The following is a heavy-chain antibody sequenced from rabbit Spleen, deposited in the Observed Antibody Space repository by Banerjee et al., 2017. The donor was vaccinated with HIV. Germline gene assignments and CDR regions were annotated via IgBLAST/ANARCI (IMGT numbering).Heavy chain of an antibody. Sequence: QQQLEESGGGLVKPEGSLTLTCTASGFSFSSHYWICWVRQAPGKGLEWIACIDAGVKGTTYDARWAKGRFAVSKAAPTTVTLQRTSLTAAVTATYFCARDTGTSFSSYGMDLWGQGTLRTGS. V-gene: IGHV1S45*01. D-gene: IGHD7-1*01. CDR3: ARDTGTSFSSYGMDL. CDR2: IDAGVKGTT. J-gene: IGHJ6*01. CDR1: GFSFSSHYW.